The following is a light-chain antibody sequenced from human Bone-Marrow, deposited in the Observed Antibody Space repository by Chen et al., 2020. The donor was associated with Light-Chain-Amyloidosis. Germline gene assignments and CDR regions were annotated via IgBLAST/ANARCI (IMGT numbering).Light chain of an antibody. J-gene: IGLJ2*01. CDR3: QSADSSGTYEVI. CDR2: RDT. V-gene: IGLV3-25*03. CDR1: DLPTKY. Sequence: SYELTQPPSVSVSPGQTARITCSGDDLPTKYAYWYQQKPGQAPVLVIHRDTERPSGISERFSGSSSGTTATLTLRRVQAVDEADYHCQSADSSGTYEVIFGGGTKLTVL.